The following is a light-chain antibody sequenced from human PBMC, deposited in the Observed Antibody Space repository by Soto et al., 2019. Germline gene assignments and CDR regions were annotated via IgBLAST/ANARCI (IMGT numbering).Light chain of an antibody. V-gene: IGKV1-5*03. CDR3: QQYKSYSPAT. CDR1: QSISNW. J-gene: IGKJ1*01. Sequence: DIQMTQSPSTLPASVGDRVTTTCRASQSISNWLAWYQQKPGKAPKLLIYKASSLESGVPSRFSGSGSGTEFTLTISRLQPDDFASYYCQQYKSYSPATFGQGTKV. CDR2: KAS.